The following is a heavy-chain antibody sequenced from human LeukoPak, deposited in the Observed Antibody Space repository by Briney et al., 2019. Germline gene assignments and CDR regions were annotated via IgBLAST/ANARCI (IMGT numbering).Heavy chain of an antibody. V-gene: IGHV4-34*01. J-gene: IGHJ4*02. CDR1: GGSFSGYY. Sequence: SETLSLTCAVYGGSFSGYYWSWIRQPPGKGLEWIGEINHSGSTNYNPSLKSRVTISVDTSKNQFSLKLSSVTAADTAVYYCARGRVRNHDSSGYYRTANYFDYWGQGTLVTVSS. D-gene: IGHD3-22*01. CDR3: ARGRVRNHDSSGYYRTANYFDY. CDR2: INHSGST.